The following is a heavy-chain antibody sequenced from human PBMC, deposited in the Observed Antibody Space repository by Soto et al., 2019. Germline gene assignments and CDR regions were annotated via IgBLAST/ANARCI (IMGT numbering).Heavy chain of an antibody. CDR2: IIPIFGTA. Sequence: QVQLVQSGAEVKKPGSSVKVSCKASGGTFSSYAISWVRQAPGQGLEWMGGIIPIFGTANYAQKFQGRVTITEDESKSTAYIEMSSLSSEDTAVYYCARHYPRTDEGSGWYLSEYYFDYWGQGTLVTVSS. CDR3: ARHYPRTDEGSGWYLSEYYFDY. V-gene: IGHV1-69*01. D-gene: IGHD6-19*01. J-gene: IGHJ4*02. CDR1: GGTFSSYA.